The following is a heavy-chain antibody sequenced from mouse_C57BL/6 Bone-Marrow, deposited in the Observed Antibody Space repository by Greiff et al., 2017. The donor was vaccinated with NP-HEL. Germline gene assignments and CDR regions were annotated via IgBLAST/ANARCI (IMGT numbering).Heavy chain of an antibody. CDR1: GYTFTSYW. CDR2: IDPSDSYT. CDR3: ARGGLTEGY. J-gene: IGHJ2*01. Sequence: VQLQQPGAELVRPGTSVKLSCKASGYTFTSYWMHWVKQRPGQGLEWIGVIDPSDSYTNYNQKFKGKATLTVDTSSSTAYMQLSSLTSEDSAVYYCARGGLTEGYWGQGTTLTVSS. V-gene: IGHV1-59*01. D-gene: IGHD4-1*01.